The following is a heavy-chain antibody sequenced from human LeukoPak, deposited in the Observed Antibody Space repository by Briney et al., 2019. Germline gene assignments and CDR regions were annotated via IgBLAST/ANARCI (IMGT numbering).Heavy chain of an antibody. V-gene: IGHV5-51*01. CDR3: ASRSRALNLPRKTVVPDDAFDI. CDR1: GYSFTSYW. J-gene: IGHJ3*02. Sequence: GESLKISCKGSGYSFTSYWIGWVRQMPGKGLEWMGIIYPGDSDTRYSPSFQGQVTISADKSISTAYLQWSSLKASDTAMYYCASRSRALNLPRKTVVPDDAFDIWGQGTMVTVSS. CDR2: IYPGDSDT. D-gene: IGHD4-23*01.